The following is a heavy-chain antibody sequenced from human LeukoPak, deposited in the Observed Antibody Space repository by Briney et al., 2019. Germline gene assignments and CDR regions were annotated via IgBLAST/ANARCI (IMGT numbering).Heavy chain of an antibody. CDR2: IWYDGTNK. Sequence: GRSLRLSCAASGFTFSNYGMHWVRQAPGKGLEWVADIWYDGTNKYYADSVKGRFTISRDNSRKTLYLQMNGLRAEDTALYYCAKDSGIAAAGTGYWGQGTLVTVSS. D-gene: IGHD6-13*01. CDR3: AKDSGIAAAGTGY. CDR1: GFTFSNYG. J-gene: IGHJ4*02. V-gene: IGHV3-33*06.